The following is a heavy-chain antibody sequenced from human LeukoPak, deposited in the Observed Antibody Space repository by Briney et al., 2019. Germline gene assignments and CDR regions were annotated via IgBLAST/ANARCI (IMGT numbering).Heavy chain of an antibody. CDR3: ARDLRAGNDAFDI. CDR2: IYYSGST. Sequence: SETLSLTCTVSGGSISSYYWSWIRQPPGKGLEWIGYIYYSGSTYYNPSLKSRITISVDTSKNQFSLKLSSVTAADTAVYYCARDLRAGNDAFDIWGQGTMVTVSS. D-gene: IGHD6-19*01. CDR1: GGSISSYY. V-gene: IGHV4-59*12. J-gene: IGHJ3*02.